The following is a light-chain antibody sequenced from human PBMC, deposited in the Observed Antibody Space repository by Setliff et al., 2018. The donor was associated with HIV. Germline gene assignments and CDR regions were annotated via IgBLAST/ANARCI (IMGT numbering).Light chain of an antibody. CDR1: RSDVGGYNY. CDR3: SPYTSTSTLCV. V-gene: IGLV2-14*03. Sequence: QSVLTQAASVSGSPGQSITMSCTGTRSDVGGYNYVSWYQQHPGKAPKLMIYDVSNRPSGVSNRFSGSKSGNTASLTISGLQAEDEADYYCSPYTSTSTLCVFGTGTKVTVL. J-gene: IGLJ1*01. CDR2: DVS.